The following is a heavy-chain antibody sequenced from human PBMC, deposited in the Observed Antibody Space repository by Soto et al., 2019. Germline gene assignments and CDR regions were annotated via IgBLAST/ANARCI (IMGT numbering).Heavy chain of an antibody. CDR3: AKDLYDSLDYDMDV. CDR2: ISYDGSNK. CDR1: GFTFSSYG. J-gene: IGHJ6*02. Sequence: GGSLRLSCAASGFTFSSYGMHWVRQAPGKGLEWVAVISYDGSNKYYADSVKGRFTISRDNSKNTLYLQMNSLRAEDTAVYYCAKDLYDSLDYDMDVWGQGTTVTVSS. V-gene: IGHV3-30*18. D-gene: IGHD3-3*01.